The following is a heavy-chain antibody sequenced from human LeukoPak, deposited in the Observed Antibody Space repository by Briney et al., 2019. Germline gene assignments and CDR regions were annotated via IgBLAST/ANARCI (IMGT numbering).Heavy chain of an antibody. D-gene: IGHD6-19*01. CDR2: VDPEDGET. J-gene: IGHJ3*02. CDR1: GYTFTDYY. CDR3: ATLLGKGWADDVFDI. Sequence: ASVKISCKVSGYTFTDYYMHWVQQAPGKGLEWMGLVDPEDGETIYAEKFQGRVTITADTSTDTAYMELSSLRSEDTAVYYCATLLGKGWADDVFDIWGQGTMVTVSS. V-gene: IGHV1-69-2*01.